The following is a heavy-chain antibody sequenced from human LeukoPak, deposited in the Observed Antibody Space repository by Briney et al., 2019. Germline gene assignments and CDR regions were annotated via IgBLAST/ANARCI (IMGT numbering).Heavy chain of an antibody. CDR1: GGSISSSGYY. CDR2: INHSGST. D-gene: IGHD7-27*01. V-gene: IGHV4-39*07. CDR3: ARSRGTGDDY. Sequence: NASETLSLTCTVSGGSISSSGYYWSWIRQPPGKGLEWIGEINHSGSTNYNPSLKSRVTISVDTSKNQFSLKLSSVTAADTAVYYCARSRGTGDDYWGQGTLVTVSS. J-gene: IGHJ4*02.